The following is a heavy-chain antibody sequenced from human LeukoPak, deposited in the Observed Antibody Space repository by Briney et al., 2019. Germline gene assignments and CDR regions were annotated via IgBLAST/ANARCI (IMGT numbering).Heavy chain of an antibody. CDR3: ARDIMGV. J-gene: IGHJ6*02. V-gene: IGHV3-53*04. CDR1: GFNFINYA. CDR2: IYSGGST. Sequence: GGSLRLSCATSGFNFINYAMNWVRQAPGKGLEWVSVIYSGGSTYYPDSVKGRFTISRHNSKNTLYLQMNSLRAEDTAVYYCARDIMGVWGQGNTVTVTS.